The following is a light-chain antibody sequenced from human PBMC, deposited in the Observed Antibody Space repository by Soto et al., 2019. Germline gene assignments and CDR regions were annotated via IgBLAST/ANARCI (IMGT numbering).Light chain of an antibody. V-gene: IGLV2-23*02. CDR2: EVS. CDR3: QSYDSSLSGSSV. Sequence: QSALTQPASVSGSPGLSITISCTGTSSDVGSYNLVSWYQQHPGKAPKLMIYEVSKRPSGVSNRFSGSKSGNTASLTISGLQAEDEADYYCQSYDSSLSGSSVFGTGTKVTVL. J-gene: IGLJ1*01. CDR1: SSDVGSYNL.